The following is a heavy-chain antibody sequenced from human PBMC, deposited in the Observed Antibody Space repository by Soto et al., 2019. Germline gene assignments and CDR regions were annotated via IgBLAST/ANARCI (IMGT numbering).Heavy chain of an antibody. CDR1: GGSISSGGYY. D-gene: IGHD5-18*01. CDR3: ATRVDTAMESGAFDI. J-gene: IGHJ3*02. V-gene: IGHV4-31*03. Sequence: QVQLQESGPGLVQHSQTLSLTCTVSGGSISSGGYYWSWIRQHPGKGLEWIGYIYYSGSTYYNPSRKRRVTRSVDTSKNQFSLKLSSVTDADTTVYYCATRVDTAMESGAFDIWSQGTMVTVSS. CDR2: IYYSGST.